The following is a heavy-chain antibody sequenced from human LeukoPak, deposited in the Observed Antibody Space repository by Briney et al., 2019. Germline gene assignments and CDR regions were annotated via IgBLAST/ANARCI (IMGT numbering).Heavy chain of an antibody. J-gene: IGHJ4*02. CDR2: ISSSSSYI. V-gene: IGHV3-21*01. CDR1: ELTFSSYS. Sequence: RGSLRLSCAASELTFSSYSMNWVRQAPGKGLEWFSSISSSSSYIYYADSVKGRFTISRDNAKNSLYLQMNSLRAEDTAVYYCARADTAMAAADYWGQGTLVTVSS. D-gene: IGHD5-18*01. CDR3: ARADTAMAAADY.